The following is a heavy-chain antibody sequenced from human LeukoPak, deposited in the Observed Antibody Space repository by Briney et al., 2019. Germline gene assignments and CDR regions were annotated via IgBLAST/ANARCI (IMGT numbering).Heavy chain of an antibody. Sequence: SETLSLTCTVSGGSISSADYYWSWIRQPPGRGLEWIGYIYYSGRTYYNPSLKGRFTISLDTSKNQFSLKLSSVTAADTAVYYCARDGVTMVRGVNNEYYYGMDVWGQGTTVTVSS. V-gene: IGHV4-30-4*08. CDR1: GGSISSADYY. CDR2: IYYSGRT. D-gene: IGHD3-10*01. CDR3: ARDGVTMVRGVNNEYYYGMDV. J-gene: IGHJ6*02.